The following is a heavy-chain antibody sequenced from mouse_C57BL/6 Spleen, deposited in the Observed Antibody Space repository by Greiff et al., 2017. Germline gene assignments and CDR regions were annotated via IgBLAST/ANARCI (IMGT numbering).Heavy chain of an antibody. D-gene: IGHD2-5*01. Sequence: EVQGVESGGGLVKPGGSLKLSCAASGFTFSSYAMSWVRQTPEKRLEWVATISDGGSYTYYPDNVKGRFTISRDNAKNNLYLQMSHLKSEDTAMYYCAREDSNYGYWGQGTTLTVSS. CDR2: ISDGGSYT. J-gene: IGHJ2*01. CDR3: AREDSNYGY. V-gene: IGHV5-4*01. CDR1: GFTFSSYA.